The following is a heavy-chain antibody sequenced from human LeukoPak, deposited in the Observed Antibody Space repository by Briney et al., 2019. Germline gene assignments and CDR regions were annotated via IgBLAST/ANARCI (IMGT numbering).Heavy chain of an antibody. V-gene: IGHV4-59*08. D-gene: IGHD3-10*01. J-gene: IGHJ5*02. CDR2: IFYSGST. CDR1: GVSMNDFY. CDR3: ARHDYYGSGSYSVHWFDP. Sequence: SETLSLTCAVSGVSMNDFYWSWIRQTPGKGLEWIGYIFYSGSTDYNPSLKSRVTISVDTSKNQFSLKLSSVTAADTAVYYCARHDYYGSGSYSVHWFDPWGQGTLVTVSS.